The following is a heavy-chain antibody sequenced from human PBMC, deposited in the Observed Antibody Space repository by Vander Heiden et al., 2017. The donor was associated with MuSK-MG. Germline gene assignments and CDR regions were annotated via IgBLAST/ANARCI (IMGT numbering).Heavy chain of an antibody. CDR1: RGSTSSGTYY. CDR2: IYYSGNT. Sequence: QVQLQESGQGLVKPSQTLSLSCPVSRGSTSSGTYYWSWIRQHPGKGLEWIGYIYYSGNTYYNPSLKSRVTISVDTSKNQFSLKVSSVTAADTAVYYCARSSSYYYLDYWGQGTLVTVSS. D-gene: IGHD3-22*01. V-gene: IGHV4-31*03. CDR3: ARSSSYYYLDY. J-gene: IGHJ4*02.